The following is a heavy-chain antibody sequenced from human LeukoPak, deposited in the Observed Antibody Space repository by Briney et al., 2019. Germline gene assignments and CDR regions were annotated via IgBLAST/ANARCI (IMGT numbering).Heavy chain of an antibody. V-gene: IGHV4-34*01. CDR2: INHSGST. CDR1: GGSFSGYY. D-gene: IGHD3-9*01. J-gene: IGHJ4*02. Sequence: SETLSLTCAVYGGSFSGYYWSWIRQPPGKGLEWIGEINHSGSTNYNLSLKSRVTISVDTSKNQFSLKLSSVTAADTAVYYCVRSKRGYDILTGYYRFFDYWGQGTLVTVSS. CDR3: VRSKRGYDILTGYYRFFDY.